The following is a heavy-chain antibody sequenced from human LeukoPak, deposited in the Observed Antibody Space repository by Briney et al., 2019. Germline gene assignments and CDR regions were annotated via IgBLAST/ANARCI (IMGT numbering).Heavy chain of an antibody. D-gene: IGHD5-18*01. CDR2: ISYDGSNK. J-gene: IGHJ4*02. V-gene: IGHV3-30*18. CDR3: AKDPRGYSYGGIDY. CDR1: GFTFSSYG. Sequence: GGSLRLSCAASGFTFSSYGMHWVRQAPGKGLEWVAVISYDGSNKYYADSVKGRFTISRDNSENTLYLQMNSLRAEDTAVYYCAKDPRGYSYGGIDYWGQGTLVTVSS.